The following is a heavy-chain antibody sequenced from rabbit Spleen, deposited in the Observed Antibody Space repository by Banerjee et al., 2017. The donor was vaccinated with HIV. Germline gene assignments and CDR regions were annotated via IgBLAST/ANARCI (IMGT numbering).Heavy chain of an antibody. D-gene: IGHD4-1*01. Sequence: QEQLVESGGGLVQPEGSLTLTCTASGVSLNDKDVMCWVRQAPGKGLEWIACINIVTGKSVYASWAKGRFTMSRTSSTTVTLQMTSLTAADTATYFCARETSSGWGIVSFYFTLWGQGTLVTVS. CDR3: ARETSSGWGIVSFYFTL. CDR2: INIVTGKS. CDR1: GVSLNDKDV. V-gene: IGHV1S45*01. J-gene: IGHJ4*01.